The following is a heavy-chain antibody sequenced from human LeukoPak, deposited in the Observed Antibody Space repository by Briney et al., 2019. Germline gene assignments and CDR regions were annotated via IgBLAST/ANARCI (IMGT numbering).Heavy chain of an antibody. CDR2: ISSSSSYT. Sequence: GGSLRLSCAASGFTFSSYAMHWVRQAPGKGLEWVSSISSSSSYTYYADSVKGRFTISRDNAKNSLYLQMNSLRAEDTAVYYCARVDYDVSTGYQNYFEFWGQGTLVTVSS. V-gene: IGHV3-21*01. CDR1: GFTFSSYA. J-gene: IGHJ4*02. D-gene: IGHD3-9*01. CDR3: ARVDYDVSTGYQNYFEF.